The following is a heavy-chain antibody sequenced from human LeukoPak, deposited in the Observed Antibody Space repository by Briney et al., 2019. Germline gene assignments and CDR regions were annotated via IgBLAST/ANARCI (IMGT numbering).Heavy chain of an antibody. J-gene: IGHJ3*02. CDR2: ISWNSGSI. V-gene: IGHV3-9*01. D-gene: IGHD3-10*01. Sequence: GGSLRLSCAASGFTFSSYAMSWVRQAPGKGLEWVSGISWNSGSIGYADSVKGRFTISRDNAKNFLYLQMNSLRAEDTALYYCAKALWFGELSGYLDAFDIWGQGTMVTASS. CDR1: GFTFSSYA. CDR3: AKALWFGELSGYLDAFDI.